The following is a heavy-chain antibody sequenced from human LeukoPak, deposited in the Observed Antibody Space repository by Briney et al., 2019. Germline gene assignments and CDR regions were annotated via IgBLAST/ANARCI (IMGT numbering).Heavy chain of an antibody. D-gene: IGHD2-21*02. J-gene: IGHJ4*02. CDR3: ARRYCGGDCYLDY. V-gene: IGHV4-30-4*01. CDR1: GGSISSGDCY. CDR2: IYYSGST. Sequence: SETLSLTCTVSGGSISSGDCYWSWIRQPPGKGLEWIGYIYYSGSTYYNPSLKSRVTISVDTSKNQFSLKLSSVTAADTAVYYCARRYCGGDCYLDYWGQGTLVTVSS.